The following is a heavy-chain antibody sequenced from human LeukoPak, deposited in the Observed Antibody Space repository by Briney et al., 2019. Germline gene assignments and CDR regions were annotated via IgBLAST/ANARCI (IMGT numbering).Heavy chain of an antibody. Sequence: GGSLRLSCAASGFTFDDYAMHWVRQAPGKGLEWVSGISWNSGSIGYADSVKGRFTISRDNAKNSLYLQMNSLRAEDTALYYCAKADYSSSWYLAFDIWSQGTMVTVSS. D-gene: IGHD6-13*01. CDR3: AKADYSSSWYLAFDI. CDR1: GFTFDDYA. J-gene: IGHJ3*02. CDR2: ISWNSGSI. V-gene: IGHV3-9*01.